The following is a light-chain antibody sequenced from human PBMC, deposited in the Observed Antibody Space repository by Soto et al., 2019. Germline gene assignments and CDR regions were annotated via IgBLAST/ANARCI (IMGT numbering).Light chain of an antibody. CDR3: QQFNNYPRT. CDR1: QGISNY. J-gene: IGKJ2*01. V-gene: IGKV1-9*01. Sequence: DIQVTQSPSFLSASVGDRVTITCRASQGISNYLAWYQQKPGRAPKLLIYTASTLHNGVPSRFSGSGSGTEFTLTISSLHPEDFATYYCQQFNNYPRTFGQGTKLEIK. CDR2: TAS.